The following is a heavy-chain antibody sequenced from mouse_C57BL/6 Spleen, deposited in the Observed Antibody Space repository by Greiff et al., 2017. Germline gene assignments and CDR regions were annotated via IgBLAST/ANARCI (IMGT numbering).Heavy chain of an antibody. V-gene: IGHV1-53*01. CDR2: INPSNGGT. J-gene: IGHJ2*01. D-gene: IGHD2-1*01. CDR3: ARGGGGNYYFDY. Sequence: VQLQQPGTELVKPGASVKLSCKASGYTFTSSWMHWVKQRPGHGLEWIGNINPSNGGTNYNEKFKSKATLTVDKSSSTAYMQLSSLTSEDSAVYYCARGGGGNYYFDYWGQGTTLTVSS. CDR1: GYTFTSSW.